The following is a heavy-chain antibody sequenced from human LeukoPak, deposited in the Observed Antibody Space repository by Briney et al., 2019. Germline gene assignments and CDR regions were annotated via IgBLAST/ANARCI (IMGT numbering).Heavy chain of an antibody. CDR2: ISSSSSYI. V-gene: IGHV3-21*04. D-gene: IGHD3-9*01. J-gene: IGHJ4*02. CDR3: ANSLTLTGLFDF. CDR1: GFTFSSYS. Sequence: PGGSLRLSCAASGFTFSSYSMNWVRQAPGKGLEWVSSISSSSSYIYYADSVKGRFTISRDNSKNTLYLQVNSLRAEDTAVYYCANSLTLTGLFDFWGQGSLVTVSS.